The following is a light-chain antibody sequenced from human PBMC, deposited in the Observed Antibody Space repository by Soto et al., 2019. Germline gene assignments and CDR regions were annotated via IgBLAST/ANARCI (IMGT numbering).Light chain of an antibody. CDR1: QSVGRN. CDR3: QQYDNWTLT. V-gene: IGKV3-15*01. Sequence: IVMKQSPATRSVSPGERATLSCRASQSVGRNLDWYQQKHGKAPRLLIYGVSTRATGIPARLSGSGSGREFALTITSIQSEDFEVYYCQQYDNWTLTFGGGTKVDIK. CDR2: GVS. J-gene: IGKJ4*01.